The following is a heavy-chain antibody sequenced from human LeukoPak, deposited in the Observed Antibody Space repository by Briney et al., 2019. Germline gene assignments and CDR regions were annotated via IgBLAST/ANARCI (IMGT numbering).Heavy chain of an antibody. CDR2: ISGSGGST. V-gene: IGHV3-23*01. CDR3: AKQSWELLRGHFDY. J-gene: IGHJ4*02. D-gene: IGHD1-26*01. Sequence: GGSLRLSCAASGFTFSSYAMSWVRQAPGKGLEWVSAISGSGGSTYYADSVKGRFTISRDNSKNTLYLQMNSLRVEDTAVYYCAKQSWELLRGHFDYWGQGTLVTVSS. CDR1: GFTFSSYA.